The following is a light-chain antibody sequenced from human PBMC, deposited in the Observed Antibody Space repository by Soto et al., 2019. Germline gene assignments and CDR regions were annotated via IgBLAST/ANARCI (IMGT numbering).Light chain of an antibody. Sequence: AIRMTQSPSSFSASTGDRVTITCRASQGISSYLAWYQQKPGKAPKLLIYAASTLQSGVPSRFSGSGSGTDFTVNISCLQSIDFATYYCLQYYSYHRFVQGTKVEIK. J-gene: IGKJ1*01. V-gene: IGKV1-8*01. CDR2: AAS. CDR1: QGISSY. CDR3: LQYYSYHR.